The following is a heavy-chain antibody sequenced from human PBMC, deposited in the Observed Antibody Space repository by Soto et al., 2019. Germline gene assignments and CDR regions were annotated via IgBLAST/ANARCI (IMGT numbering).Heavy chain of an antibody. D-gene: IGHD6-13*01. J-gene: IGHJ5*02. CDR2: IKQDGSEE. V-gene: IGHV3-7*01. CDR3: ARSGNSRNGGFDP. CDR1: GFTFSSYW. Sequence: EVQLVESGGILVQPGGSLRLSCATSGFTFSSYWMTCVRRAPGRGLEWVANIKQDGSEEYYVDSVKGRFTISRDNAKNSLYLQMNSLRAEDTAVYYCARSGNSRNGGFDPWGQGTLVTVSS.